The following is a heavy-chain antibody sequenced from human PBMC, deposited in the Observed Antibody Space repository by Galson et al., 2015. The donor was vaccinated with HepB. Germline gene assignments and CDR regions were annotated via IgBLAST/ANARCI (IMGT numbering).Heavy chain of an antibody. CDR2: INAGNGNT. Sequence: SVKVSCKASGYTFTSYAMHWVRQAPGQRLEWMGWINAGNGNTKYSQKFQGRVTITRDTSASTAYMELSSLSSEDTAVYYCARGYSYGYGLDYWGQGTLVTVSS. D-gene: IGHD5-18*01. CDR1: GYTFTSYA. CDR3: ARGYSYGYGLDY. J-gene: IGHJ4*02. V-gene: IGHV1-3*01.